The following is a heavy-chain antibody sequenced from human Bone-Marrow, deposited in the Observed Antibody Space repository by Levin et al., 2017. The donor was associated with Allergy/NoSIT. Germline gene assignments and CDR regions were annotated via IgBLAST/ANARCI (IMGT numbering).Heavy chain of an antibody. D-gene: IGHD3-9*01. CDR3: TTVILTAYSDKFDH. Sequence: GGSLRLSCAASGLTFRNAWMSWVRQAPGKGLEWVGRIKKKLDDASTDYAAPVKGRFTISRDDSKDMLYLQMDSLKAEDTAVYYCTTVILTAYSDKFDHWGPGTPVTVSS. V-gene: IGHV3-15*01. J-gene: IGHJ4*02. CDR2: IKKKLDDAST. CDR1: GLTFRNAW.